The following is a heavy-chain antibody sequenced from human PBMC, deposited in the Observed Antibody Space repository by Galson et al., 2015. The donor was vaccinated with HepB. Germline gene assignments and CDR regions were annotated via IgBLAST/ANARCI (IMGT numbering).Heavy chain of an antibody. Sequence: SVKVSCKASGGTFSSYAISWVRQAPGQGLEWMGGIIPIFGTANYAQKFQGRVTITADESTSTAYMELSSLRSEDTAVYYCARAGREMATIEYYYYYYYMDVWGKGTTVTVSS. CDR1: GGTFSSYA. CDR2: IIPIFGTA. D-gene: IGHD5-24*01. V-gene: IGHV1-69*13. CDR3: ARAGREMATIEYYYYYYYMDV. J-gene: IGHJ6*03.